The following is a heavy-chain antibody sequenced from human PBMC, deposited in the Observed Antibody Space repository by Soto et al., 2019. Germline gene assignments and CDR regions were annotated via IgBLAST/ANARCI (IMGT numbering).Heavy chain of an antibody. D-gene: IGHD2-2*02. CDR3: ARTEGYCSSTSCYSYYYYGMDV. CDR2: ISSSGSTI. J-gene: IGHJ6*02. V-gene: IGHV3-48*03. Sequence: SLRLTCAASGFTFSSYEKNWVHQAQGKGLEWVSYISSSGSTIYYADSVKGRFTISRDNAKNSLYLLMNSLRAEDTAVYYCARTEGYCSSTSCYSYYYYGMDVWGQGTTVTVSS. CDR1: GFTFSSYE.